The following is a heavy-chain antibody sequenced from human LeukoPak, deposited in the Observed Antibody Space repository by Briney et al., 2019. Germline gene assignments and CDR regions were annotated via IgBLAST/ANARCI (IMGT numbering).Heavy chain of an antibody. CDR2: ISGSGGST. CDR3: AKDLGEYYYDSSGYYYAFDY. V-gene: IGHV3-23*01. CDR1: GFTFSSYW. D-gene: IGHD3-22*01. Sequence: GGSLRLSCAASGFTFSSYWMSWVRQAPGKGLEWVSAISGSGGSTYYADSVKGRFTISRDNSKNTLYLQMNSLRAEDTAVYYCAKDLGEYYYDSSGYYYAFDYWGQGTLVTVSS. J-gene: IGHJ4*02.